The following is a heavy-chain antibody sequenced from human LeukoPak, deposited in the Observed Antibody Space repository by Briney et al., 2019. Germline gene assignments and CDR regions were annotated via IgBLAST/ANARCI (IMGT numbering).Heavy chain of an antibody. D-gene: IGHD1-26*01. J-gene: IGHJ4*02. CDR3: TTETVGATSDY. V-gene: IGHV3-15*01. Sequence: GGSLRLSCAASGFTFSNAWMSSVRQAPGKGLEWVGRIKSKTDGGTTDYAAPVKGRFTILRGDSKNTLYLQMNSLKTEDTAVYYCTTETVGATSDYWGQGTLVTVSS. CDR2: IKSKTDGGTT. CDR1: GFTFSNAW.